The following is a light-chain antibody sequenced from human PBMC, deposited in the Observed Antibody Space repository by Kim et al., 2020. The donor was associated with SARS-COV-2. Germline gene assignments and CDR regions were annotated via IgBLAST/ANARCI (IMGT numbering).Light chain of an antibody. CDR2: DAS. Sequence: LAPGERATLSCRASQSVSSYLAWYQQKPGQAPRLLIYDASNRATGIPARFSGSGSGTDFTLTISSLEPEDFAVYYCQQRSNWPGTFGQGTKVEIK. CDR1: QSVSSY. J-gene: IGKJ1*01. V-gene: IGKV3-11*01. CDR3: QQRSNWPGT.